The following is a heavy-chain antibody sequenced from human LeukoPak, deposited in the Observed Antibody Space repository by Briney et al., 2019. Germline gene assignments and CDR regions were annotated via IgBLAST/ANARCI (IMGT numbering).Heavy chain of an antibody. D-gene: IGHD5-18*01. CDR1: GFTFTTYW. CDR2: INSDGGIT. Sequence: GGSLRLSCAASGFTFTTYWMHWVRQAPGKGLVWVSHINSDGGITSHADSVKGRFTISRDNAKNTLYLQMNSLRAEDTAVYYCARDAVDTANAVWGQGTTVTVSS. J-gene: IGHJ6*02. V-gene: IGHV3-74*01. CDR3: ARDAVDTANAV.